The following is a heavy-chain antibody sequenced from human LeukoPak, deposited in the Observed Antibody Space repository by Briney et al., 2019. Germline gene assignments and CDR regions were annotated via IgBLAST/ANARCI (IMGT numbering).Heavy chain of an antibody. Sequence: PGGSLRLSCAASGFTVSSNYMSWVRQAPGKGLEWVSVIYSGGSTYYADSVKGRFTISRHNSKNTLYLQMNSLRAEDTAVYYCARDPDILTGVAFDVWGQGTMVTVSS. CDR2: IYSGGST. CDR3: ARDPDILTGVAFDV. CDR1: GFTVSSNY. J-gene: IGHJ3*01. V-gene: IGHV3-53*04. D-gene: IGHD3-9*01.